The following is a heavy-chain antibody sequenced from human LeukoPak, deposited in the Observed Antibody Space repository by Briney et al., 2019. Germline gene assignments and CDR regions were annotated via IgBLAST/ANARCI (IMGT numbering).Heavy chain of an antibody. CDR3: ARDPCGDDYNCYFDH. V-gene: IGHV3-30*04. Sequence: GRSLRLSCAASGFTFSSYAMHWVRQAPGKGLEWVAVISSDGSRKYSADSVKGRFTISRDNYKNTLYLQMNSLRPEDTAVYYCARDPCGDDYNCYFDHWGQGTLVTVSS. D-gene: IGHD5-24*01. CDR2: ISSDGSRK. CDR1: GFTFSSYA. J-gene: IGHJ4*02.